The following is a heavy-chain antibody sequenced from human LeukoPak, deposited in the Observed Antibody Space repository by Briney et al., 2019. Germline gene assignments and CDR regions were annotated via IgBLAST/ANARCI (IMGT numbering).Heavy chain of an antibody. CDR3: ARDRKGKTYYDILTGLDY. CDR2: IYYSGST. CDR1: GGSISSYY. D-gene: IGHD3-9*01. Sequence: SETLSLTCTVSGGSISSYYWSWIRQPPGKGLEWIGYIYYSGSTYYNPSLKSRVTISVDTSKNQFSLKLSSVTAADTAVYYCARDRKGKTYYDILTGLDYWGQGTLVTVSS. V-gene: IGHV4-59*12. J-gene: IGHJ4*02.